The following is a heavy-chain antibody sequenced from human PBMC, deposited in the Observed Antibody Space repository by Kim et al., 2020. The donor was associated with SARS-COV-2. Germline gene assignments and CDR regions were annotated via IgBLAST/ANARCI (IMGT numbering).Heavy chain of an antibody. J-gene: IGHJ3*02. Sequence: HYSPSLKSRVTISVDTSKNQFSLKLSSVTAADTAVYYCARDRGVKGAFDIWGQGTMVTVSS. CDR3: ARDRGVKGAFDI. V-gene: IGHV4-31*02.